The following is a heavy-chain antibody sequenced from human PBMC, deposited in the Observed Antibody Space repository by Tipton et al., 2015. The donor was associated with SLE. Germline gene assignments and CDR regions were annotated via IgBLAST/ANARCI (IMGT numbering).Heavy chain of an antibody. Sequence: SLRLSCAASGFTFSNFAMSWVRQAPGKGLQYVSGMSSNGDSTFYIDSVKGRFTISRDISKNTLYLQMGSLREDDMAVYYCARDGCGDCNRHFDQWGQGTLVTVSS. CDR2: MSSNGDST. CDR3: ARDGCGDCNRHFDQ. V-gene: IGHV3-64*02. CDR1: GFTFSNFA. D-gene: IGHD2-21*01. J-gene: IGHJ4*02.